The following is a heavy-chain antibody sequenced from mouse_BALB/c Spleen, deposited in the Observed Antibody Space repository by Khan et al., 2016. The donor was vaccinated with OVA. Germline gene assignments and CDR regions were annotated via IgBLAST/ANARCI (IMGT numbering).Heavy chain of an antibody. D-gene: IGHD2-14*01. V-gene: IGHV1-18*01. J-gene: IGHJ3*01. Sequence: EVQLQQSGPDLVKPGASVKISCKASGYSFTAYYMHWVKESHGKTLECIGRVNPSNGGTTYNQKFRGKAILTVDKSSSTAYMELRSLTSEDSAVYYCIIRYEFFPYWGQGTLVTFSA. CDR1: GYSFTAYY. CDR2: VNPSNGGT. CDR3: IIRYEFFPY.